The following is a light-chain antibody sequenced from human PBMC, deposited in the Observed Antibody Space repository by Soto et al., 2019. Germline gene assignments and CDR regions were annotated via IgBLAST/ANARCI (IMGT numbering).Light chain of an antibody. Sequence: DIVMTQSPDSLAVSLGERATINCKSSQSVLYSSNNKNYLAWYQQKSGQPPRLIIYWASTRESGVPDRFSGSGSGTDVSLTISSLQAEDVAVYYCQQYFSAPPMYTFGQGTKREIK. CDR1: QSVLYSSNNKNY. CDR2: WAS. CDR3: QQYFSAPPMYT. V-gene: IGKV4-1*01. J-gene: IGKJ2*01.